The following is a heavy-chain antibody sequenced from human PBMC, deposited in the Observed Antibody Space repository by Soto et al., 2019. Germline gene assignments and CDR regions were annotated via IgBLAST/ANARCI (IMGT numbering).Heavy chain of an antibody. CDR1: GGFVSSGSYY. J-gene: IGHJ3*02. D-gene: IGHD1-1*01. Sequence: QVQLQQWGAGLLKPSETLSLTCAVYGGFVSSGSYYWSWIRQPPGKGLEWIGEMSHSGGTHFNPSLKSRVTISVDTSKNQCSLRVGSVTAAVTALYYCARVERGTATTVVDAFDIWGPGTMVTVSS. CDR3: ARVERGTATTVVDAFDI. V-gene: IGHV4-34*01. CDR2: MSHSGGT.